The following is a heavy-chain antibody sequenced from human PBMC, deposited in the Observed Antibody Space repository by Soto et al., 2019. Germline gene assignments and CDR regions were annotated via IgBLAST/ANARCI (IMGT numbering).Heavy chain of an antibody. Sequence: SETLSLTCTVSGGSISSYYWSWIRQPPGKGLEWIGYIYYSGSTNYNPSLKSRVTISVDTSKNQFSLKLNSMTAADTAVYFCSRHNYGSGSTYFDYWGQGTLVTVS. J-gene: IGHJ4*02. V-gene: IGHV4-59*08. CDR2: IYYSGST. CDR3: SRHNYGSGSTYFDY. CDR1: GGSISSYY. D-gene: IGHD3-10*01.